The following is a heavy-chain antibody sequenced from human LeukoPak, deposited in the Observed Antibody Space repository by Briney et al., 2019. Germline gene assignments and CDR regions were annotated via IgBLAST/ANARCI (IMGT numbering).Heavy chain of an antibody. CDR2: IYYSGDT. Sequence: SETLSLTCTVSGDSISNYYWTWIRQPPGKGLEWIGYIYYSGDTNYNPSLKSRVTISLDTSKNQFSLKLTSVTAADTAMYYCARRKAKTPNYFDYWGQGALVTVSS. V-gene: IGHV4-59*08. J-gene: IGHJ4*02. CDR1: GDSISNYY. CDR3: ARRKAKTPNYFDY.